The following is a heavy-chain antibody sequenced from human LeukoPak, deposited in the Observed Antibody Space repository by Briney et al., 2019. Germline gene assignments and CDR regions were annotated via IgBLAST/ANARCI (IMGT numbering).Heavy chain of an antibody. D-gene: IGHD4-17*01. J-gene: IGHJ4*02. V-gene: IGHV3-30*03. CDR1: GFTFSSYG. CDR3: AYGDYPRGYFDY. CDR2: ISYDGSNK. Sequence: GGSLRLSCAASGFTFSSYGMHWVRQAPGKGLEWVAVISYDGSNKYYADSVKGRFTISRDNSKNTLYLQMNSLRAEDTAVYYCAYGDYPRGYFDYWGQGTLVTVSS.